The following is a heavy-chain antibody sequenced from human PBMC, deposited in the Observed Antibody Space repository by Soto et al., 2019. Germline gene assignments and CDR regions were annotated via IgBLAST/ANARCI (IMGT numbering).Heavy chain of an antibody. Sequence: QVQLQESGPGLVKPSGTLSLTCAVSSGSISSSNWWSWVRPPPGKGLEWIGEIYHSGSTNYNPSLKSGVTISVAKSKNQFSLKLSSVTAADTAVYYCAGPAVAGTQFDYWGQGTLVTVSS. CDR3: AGPAVAGTQFDY. D-gene: IGHD6-19*01. CDR2: IYHSGST. CDR1: SGSISSSNW. J-gene: IGHJ4*02. V-gene: IGHV4-4*02.